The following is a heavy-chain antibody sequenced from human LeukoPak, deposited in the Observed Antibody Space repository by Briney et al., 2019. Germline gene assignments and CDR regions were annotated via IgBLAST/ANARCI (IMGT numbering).Heavy chain of an antibody. D-gene: IGHD1-26*01. Sequence: SETLSLTCTVSGASISGYYWSWIRQPPGKGLEWIGYMYDIGSTNYNPSLKSRVAISVDTSENQVSLRLSSVTAADTAVYYCARGGSLVGTTPHDTFDIWGQGTVVTVS. J-gene: IGHJ3*02. CDR1: GASISGYY. CDR3: ARGGSLVGTTPHDTFDI. V-gene: IGHV4-59*01. CDR2: MYDIGST.